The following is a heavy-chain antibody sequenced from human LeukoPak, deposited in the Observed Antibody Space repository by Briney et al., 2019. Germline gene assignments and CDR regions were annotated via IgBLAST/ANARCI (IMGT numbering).Heavy chain of an antibody. Sequence: PGGSLRLSCAASGFTFSSYAMSWVRQAPGKGLEWASAISGSGGSTYYADSVKGRFTISRDNSKNTLYLQMNSLRAEDTAVYYCAKAFRGIAVVYYYGMDVWGQGTTVTVSS. D-gene: IGHD6-19*01. J-gene: IGHJ6*02. V-gene: IGHV3-23*01. CDR2: ISGSGGST. CDR1: GFTFSSYA. CDR3: AKAFRGIAVVYYYGMDV.